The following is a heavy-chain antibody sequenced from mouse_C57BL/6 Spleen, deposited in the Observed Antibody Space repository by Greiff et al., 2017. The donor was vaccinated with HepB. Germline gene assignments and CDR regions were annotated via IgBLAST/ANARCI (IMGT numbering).Heavy chain of an antibody. CDR3: TVPGAGTRFAC. D-gene: IGHD4-1*01. J-gene: IGHJ3*01. V-gene: IGHV1-15*01. Sequence: QVQLQQSGAELVRPGASVTLSCKASGYTFTDYEMHWVKQTPVHGLEWIGAIDPETGGTAYNQKFKGKAILTADKSSSPAYTELRSLTSEDSAVYYCTVPGAGTRFACWGQGTPVTVSA. CDR2: IDPETGGT. CDR1: GYTFTDYE.